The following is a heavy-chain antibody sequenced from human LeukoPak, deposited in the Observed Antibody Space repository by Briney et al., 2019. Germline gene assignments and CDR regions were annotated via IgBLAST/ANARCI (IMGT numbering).Heavy chain of an antibody. CDR3: ARPASGYSPALGLDY. Sequence: ASVKVSCKASGYTFTSYGISWLRQAPGQGLEWMGWISAYNGNTNYAQKLQGRVTMTTDTSTSTAYMELRSLRPDDTAVYYCARPASGYSPALGLDYWGQGTLVTVSS. J-gene: IGHJ4*02. V-gene: IGHV1-18*04. CDR2: ISAYNGNT. D-gene: IGHD5-18*01. CDR1: GYTFTSYG.